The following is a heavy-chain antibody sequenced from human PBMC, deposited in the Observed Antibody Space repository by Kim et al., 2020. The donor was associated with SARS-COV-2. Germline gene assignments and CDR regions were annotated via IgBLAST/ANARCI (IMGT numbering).Heavy chain of an antibody. CDR3: AKEGKTGELAYYYGMDV. CDR2: ISYDGSNK. CDR1: GFTFSSYG. D-gene: IGHD1-1*01. V-gene: IGHV3-30*18. J-gene: IGHJ6*02. Sequence: GGSLRLSCAASGFTFSSYGMHWVRQAPGKGLEWVAVISYDGSNKYYADSVKGRFTISRDNSKNTLYLQMNSLRAEDTAVYYCAKEGKTGELAYYYGMDVWGQGTTVTVSS.